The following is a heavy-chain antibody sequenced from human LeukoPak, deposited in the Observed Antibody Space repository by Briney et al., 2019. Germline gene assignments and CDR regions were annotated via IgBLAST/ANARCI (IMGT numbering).Heavy chain of an antibody. D-gene: IGHD1-26*01. Sequence: GGSLRLSCAASGFTFSSYSMNWVRQAPGKGLEWVSYISSSSSTIYYADSVKGRFTISRDNAKNSLYLQMNSLRAEDTAVYYCAIIYLIVGATAFDYWGQGTLVTVSS. J-gene: IGHJ4*02. CDR3: AIIYLIVGATAFDY. CDR1: GFTFSSYS. V-gene: IGHV3-48*01. CDR2: ISSSSSTI.